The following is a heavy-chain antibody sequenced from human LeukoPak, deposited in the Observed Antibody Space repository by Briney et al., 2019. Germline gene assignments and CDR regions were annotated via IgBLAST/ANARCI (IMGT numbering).Heavy chain of an antibody. V-gene: IGHV1-46*01. Sequence: ASVKVSCKASGYTFTSYYMHWVRQAPGQGLEWMGIINPSGGSTSYAQKFQGRVTMTRDTSTSTVYMELSSLRSEDTAVYYCARDSITGTIDDAFDIWGQGTMVTVSS. J-gene: IGHJ3*02. CDR3: ARDSITGTIDDAFDI. D-gene: IGHD1-20*01. CDR2: INPSGGST. CDR1: GYTFTSYY.